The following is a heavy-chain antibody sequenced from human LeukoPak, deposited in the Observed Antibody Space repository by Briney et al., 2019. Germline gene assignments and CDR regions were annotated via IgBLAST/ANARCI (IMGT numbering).Heavy chain of an antibody. J-gene: IGHJ6*03. Sequence: GGSLRLSCAASGFTFSSYGMHWVRQAPGKGLEWVAVIWYDGSNKYYADSVKGRFTISRDNAKNSLYLQMNRLRAEDTAVYYCASVDSSGYSFYYYYMDVWGKGTTVTVSS. CDR3: ASVDSSGYSFYYYYMDV. V-gene: IGHV3-33*03. D-gene: IGHD3-22*01. CDR2: IWYDGSNK. CDR1: GFTFSSYG.